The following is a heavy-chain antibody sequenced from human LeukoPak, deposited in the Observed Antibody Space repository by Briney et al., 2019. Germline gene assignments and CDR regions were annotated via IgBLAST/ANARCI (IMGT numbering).Heavy chain of an antibody. CDR3: ARGIAAAGTNKYYYYYYYMDV. J-gene: IGHJ6*03. Sequence: PGGSLRHSCAASGFTFSDYNMRWIRQAPGKGLEWVSSISRSGSTKYYADFVKGRFTISRDNAKNSLYLQMNSLRAEDTAVYYCARGIAAAGTNKYYYYYYYMDVWGKGTTVTVSS. D-gene: IGHD6-13*01. V-gene: IGHV3-11*04. CDR1: GFTFSDYN. CDR2: ISRSGSTK.